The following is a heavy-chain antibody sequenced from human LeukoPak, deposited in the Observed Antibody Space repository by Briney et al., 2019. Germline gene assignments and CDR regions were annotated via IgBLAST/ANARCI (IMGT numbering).Heavy chain of an antibody. V-gene: IGHV3-21*01. CDR3: VRGAASGSYYGLGV. D-gene: IGHD1-26*01. CDR1: GFTFSSCS. Sequence: GGSLRLSCAASGFTFSSCSMNWVRQAPGKGLEWVSSISSSSSYIYYADSVKGRFTISRDNAKNSLYLQMNSLRAEDTAVYYCVRGAASGSYYGLGVWGQGATVTVSS. CDR2: ISSSSSYI. J-gene: IGHJ6*02.